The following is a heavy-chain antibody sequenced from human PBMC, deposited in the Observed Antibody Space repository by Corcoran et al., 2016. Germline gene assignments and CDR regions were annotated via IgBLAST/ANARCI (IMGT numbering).Heavy chain of an antibody. V-gene: IGHV3-21*01. J-gene: IGHJ4*02. Sequence: EVQLVESGGGLVKPGGSLRLSCAASGFTFSSYSMNWVRQAPGKGLEWVSSISSGSSYIYYADSVKGRFTISRDNAKNSLYLQMNSLRAEDTAVYYCARAAFGDYLGDYWGQGTLVTVSS. CDR2: ISSGSSYI. CDR1: GFTFSSYS. CDR3: ARAAFGDYLGDY. D-gene: IGHD4-17*01.